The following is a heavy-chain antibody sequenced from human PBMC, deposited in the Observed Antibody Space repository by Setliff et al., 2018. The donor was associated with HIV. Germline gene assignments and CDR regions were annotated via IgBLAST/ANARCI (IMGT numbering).Heavy chain of an antibody. V-gene: IGHV4-59*11. CDR1: GGSISRHN. CDR3: TRGRVVFGASTKIDFPNPLQPLP. CDR2: IYSTGST. D-gene: IGHD2-15*01. J-gene: IGHJ5*02. Sequence: LSLTCSVSGGSISRHNWSWIRQPPGTGLEWVGYIYSTGSTNYNPSPKSRVTISVDTSKNQFSLKLSSVTAADTAVYYCTRGRVVFGASTKIDFPNPLQPLPWG.